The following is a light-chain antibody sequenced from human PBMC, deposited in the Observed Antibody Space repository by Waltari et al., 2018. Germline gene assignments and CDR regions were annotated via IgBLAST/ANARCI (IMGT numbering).Light chain of an antibody. CDR1: QSINNN. Sequence: SVMTQSPGTLSVSPGERATLSCRASQSINNNLAWYQQKPGQAPRILIYGASTRATGIPARFSGSGSETEFTLTISSLQSEDFAVYYCQQYNTWPLTFGGGTKVEIK. CDR2: GAS. V-gene: IGKV3-15*01. J-gene: IGKJ4*01. CDR3: QQYNTWPLT.